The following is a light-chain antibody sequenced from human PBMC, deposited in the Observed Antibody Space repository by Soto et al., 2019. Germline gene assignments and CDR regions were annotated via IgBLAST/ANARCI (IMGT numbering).Light chain of an antibody. V-gene: IGKV3-15*01. CDR3: QQYNNWHLF. CDR1: QNFGNT. Sequence: EIVMTQSPATLSVSPGERVTLSCRASQNFGNTLAWYQQKPGQAPRLLIYATSTRATGVPARFSGSGSGTEFSLTISSLQSEDFALYYCQQYNNWHLFFGQGTKLEIK. CDR2: ATS. J-gene: IGKJ2*01.